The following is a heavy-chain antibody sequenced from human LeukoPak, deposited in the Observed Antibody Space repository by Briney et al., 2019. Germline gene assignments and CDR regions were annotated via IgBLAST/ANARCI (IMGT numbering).Heavy chain of an antibody. CDR1: GGSITSTNY. V-gene: IGHV4-4*02. CDR2: FNLQGTT. J-gene: IGHJ4*02. CDR3: AREGGPYRPLDY. Sequence: SGTLSLTCGVSGGSITSTNYWTWVRQPPGKGLEWIGEFNLQGTTNYNPSLMGRVAISVDMSENHISLQLTSVTAADTAVYYCAREGGPYRPLDYSDQGTLVTVSS.